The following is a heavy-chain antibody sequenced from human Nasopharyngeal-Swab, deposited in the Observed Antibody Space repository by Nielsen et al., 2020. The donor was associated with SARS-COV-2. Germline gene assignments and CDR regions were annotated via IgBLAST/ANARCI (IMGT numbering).Heavy chain of an antibody. CDR1: GGSISSSTYY. CDR2: IYYKGNT. D-gene: IGHD3-10*01. V-gene: IGHV4-39*07. J-gene: IGHJ6*02. Sequence: SETLSLTCTVSGGSISSSTYYWGWIRQPPGMGLEWIGNIYYKGNTYYNPSLKSRVTISVDTSKNQFSLRLTSVTAADTAVYYCARGDGSYGMDVWGQGTTVTVSS. CDR3: ARGDGSYGMDV.